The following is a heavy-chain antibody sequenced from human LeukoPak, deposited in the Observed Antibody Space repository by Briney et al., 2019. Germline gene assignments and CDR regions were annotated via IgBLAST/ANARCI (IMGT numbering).Heavy chain of an antibody. CDR2: IYYSGST. J-gene: IGHJ4*02. Sequence: SETLSLTCTVSGGSISSYYWSWIRQPPGKGLEWIGYIYYSGSTNYNLSLKSRVTISVDTSKNQFSLKLSSVTAADTAVYYCARGGYYGDYGFDYWGQGTLVTVSS. V-gene: IGHV4-59*01. CDR1: GGSISSYY. CDR3: ARGGYYGDYGFDY. D-gene: IGHD4-17*01.